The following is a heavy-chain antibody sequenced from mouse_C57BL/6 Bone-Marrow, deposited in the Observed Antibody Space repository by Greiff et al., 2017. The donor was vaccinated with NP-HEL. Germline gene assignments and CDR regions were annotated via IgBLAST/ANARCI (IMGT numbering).Heavy chain of an antibody. CDR3: TEVERYFDY. V-gene: IGHV6-3*01. Sequence: EVKVEESGGGLVQPGGSMKLSCVASGFTFSNYWLNWVRQSPEKGLEWVAQIRLKSDNYATHYAESVKGRFTISRDDSKSSVYLQMNNLRAEDTGIYYCTEVERYFDYWGQGTTLTVSS. CDR2: IRLKSDNYAT. D-gene: IGHD1-1*01. J-gene: IGHJ2*01. CDR1: GFTFSNYW.